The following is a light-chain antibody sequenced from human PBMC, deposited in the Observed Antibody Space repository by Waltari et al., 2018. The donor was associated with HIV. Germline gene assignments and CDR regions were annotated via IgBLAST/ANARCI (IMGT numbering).Light chain of an antibody. CDR1: QSVSSSY. J-gene: IGKJ2*01. V-gene: IGKV3-20*01. CDR2: GAS. CDR3: QQYGRSPFT. Sequence: EIVLTQFPGTLSLSPGERATLSCRATQSVSSSYLAWYQHKPGQAPRLLIHGASSRATGIPDRFSGRGSGTDFTLTISRLEPEDFAVYYCQQYGRSPFTFGQGTKLEIK.